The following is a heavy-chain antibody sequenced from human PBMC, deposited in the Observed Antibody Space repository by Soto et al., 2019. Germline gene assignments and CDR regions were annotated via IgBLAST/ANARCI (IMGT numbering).Heavy chain of an antibody. CDR3: AKDRGESCWRYYYYYGMVV. CDR2: ISGSGGST. V-gene: IGHV3-23*01. Sequence: PGGSLRLSCAASGFTFSSYAMSWVRQAPGKGLEWVSAISGSGGSTYYADSVKGRFTISRDNSKNTLYLQMNSLRAEDTAVYYCAKDRGESCWRYYYYYGMVVWGQGTTVSVSS. J-gene: IGHJ6*02. D-gene: IGHD2-15*01. CDR1: GFTFSSYA.